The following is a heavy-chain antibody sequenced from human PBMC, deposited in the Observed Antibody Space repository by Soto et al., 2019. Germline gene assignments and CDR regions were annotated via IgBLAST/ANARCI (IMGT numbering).Heavy chain of an antibody. Sequence: PSDILSLTYSGSVGSIIKNVYCWTWIRLPPGNGLEWIGYISNSGNTAYNPSLNSRGTISVDKPKNQFSLKLSSVTAADTAMYYCTRRFSYGSGKYGIDLWGQGTTVT. D-gene: IGHD3-10*01. CDR1: VGSIIKNVYC. J-gene: IGHJ6*02. V-gene: IGHV4-61*05. CDR2: ISNSGNT. CDR3: TRRFSYGSGKYGIDL.